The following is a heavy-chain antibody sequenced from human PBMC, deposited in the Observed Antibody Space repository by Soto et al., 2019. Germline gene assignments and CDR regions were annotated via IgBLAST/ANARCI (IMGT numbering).Heavy chain of an antibody. J-gene: IGHJ6*02. CDR3: ARRLALRFLEWPLYGMDV. CDR2: ISAYNGNT. CDR1: LGTVLSYA. Sequence: ASVKVSCRACLGTVLSYALSWVRQAPGHGLEWMGWISAYNGNTNYAQKLQGRVTMTTDTSTSTAYMELRSLRSDDTAVYYCARRLALRFLEWPLYGMDVWGQGITVTVS. V-gene: IGHV1-18*01. D-gene: IGHD3-3*01.